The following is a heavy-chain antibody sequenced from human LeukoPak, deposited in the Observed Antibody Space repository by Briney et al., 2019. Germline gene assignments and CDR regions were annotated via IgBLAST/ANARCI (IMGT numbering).Heavy chain of an antibody. J-gene: IGHJ4*02. V-gene: IGHV3-23*01. Sequence: SGGSLRLSCAASGFTFSSYAMSWVRQAPGKGLEWVSAISGSGGSTYYADSVKGRFTFSRDNSKNTLYLQMNSLRPEDTAVYYCAKARTVNTLLGYWGQGTLVTVSS. D-gene: IGHD4-17*01. CDR2: ISGSGGST. CDR3: AKARTVNTLLGY. CDR1: GFTFSSYA.